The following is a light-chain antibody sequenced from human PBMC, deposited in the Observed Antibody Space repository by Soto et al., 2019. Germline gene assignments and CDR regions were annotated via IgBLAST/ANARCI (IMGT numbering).Light chain of an antibody. Sequence: QSALTQPPSASGSPGQSVTISCTGTSSDVGGSDYVSWYQQDPGKAPKIIIYEVTKRPTGVPDRLSGSKSGNTASLTVSGLKADYESYYYCSSFARGDNPHVLFGGGTKLTVL. J-gene: IGLJ2*01. CDR1: SSDVGGSDY. CDR3: SSFARGDNPHVL. CDR2: EVT. V-gene: IGLV2-8*01.